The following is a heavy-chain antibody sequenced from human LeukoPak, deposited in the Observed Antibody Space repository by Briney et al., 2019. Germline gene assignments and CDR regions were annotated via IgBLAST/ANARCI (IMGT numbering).Heavy chain of an antibody. CDR2: INHSGST. V-gene: IGHV4-34*01. D-gene: IGHD1-26*01. CDR3: ASLIVGADY. CDR1: GGSFSGYY. Sequence: SETLSLTCAVYGGSFSGYYWSWIRQPPGKGLEWIGEINHSGSTNYNPSLKSRVTISVDTSKNQFSLKLSSVTAADTAVYYCASLIVGADYWGQGTLVTVSS. J-gene: IGHJ4*02.